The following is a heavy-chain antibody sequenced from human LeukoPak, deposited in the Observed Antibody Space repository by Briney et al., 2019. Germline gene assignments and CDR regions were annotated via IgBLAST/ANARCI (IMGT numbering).Heavy chain of an antibody. CDR2: ISGSGGST. V-gene: IGHV3-23*01. J-gene: IGHJ4*02. D-gene: IGHD6-19*01. CDR3: ARDLSRSGWYSPYYFDY. Sequence: GGSLRLSCAASGFIFSNYAMTWVRQAAGKGLEWVSGISGSGGSTFYADSVKGRFTISRDNSKNTLSLQMTSQRVEDTAVYYCARDLSRSGWYSPYYFDYWGQGTLVTVSS. CDR1: GFIFSNYA.